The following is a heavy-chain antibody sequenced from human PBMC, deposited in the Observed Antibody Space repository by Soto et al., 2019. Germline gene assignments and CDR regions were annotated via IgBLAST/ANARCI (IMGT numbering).Heavy chain of an antibody. V-gene: IGHV4-38-2*02. CDR2: IYHSGST. CDR1: GYSISSGYY. CDR3: ARERALAAAGLGYYYYGMDV. Sequence: SETLSLTCAVSGYSISSGYYWGWIRQPPGKGLEWIGSIYHSGSTYYNPSLKSRVTISVDTSKNQFSLKLSSVTAADTAVYYCARERALAAAGLGYYYYGMDVWGQGTTVTVSS. J-gene: IGHJ6*02. D-gene: IGHD6-13*01.